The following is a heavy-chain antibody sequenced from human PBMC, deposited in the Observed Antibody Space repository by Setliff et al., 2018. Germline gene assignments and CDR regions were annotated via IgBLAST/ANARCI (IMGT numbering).Heavy chain of an antibody. CDR1: GFTFSSDP. Sequence: PGGSLRLSCAASGFTFSSDPMNWVRQAPGKGLEWPSNIRNDGATTSYADSVKGRFTISRDNVKNSLFLQMNSLKTADTAVYYCTTDLLYYDSSGPPYVSAFDIWGQGTMVTVSS. CDR2: IRNDGATT. D-gene: IGHD3-22*01. J-gene: IGHJ3*02. CDR3: TTDLLYYDSSGPPYVSAFDI. V-gene: IGHV3-48*01.